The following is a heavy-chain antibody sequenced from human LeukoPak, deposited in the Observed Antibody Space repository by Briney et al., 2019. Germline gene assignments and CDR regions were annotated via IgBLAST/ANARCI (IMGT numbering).Heavy chain of an antibody. CDR2: IIPILGIA. V-gene: IGHV1-69*04. CDR1: GYTFTSYG. CDR3: ARGDRKYQLLYLSYYGMDV. D-gene: IGHD2-2*02. J-gene: IGHJ6*02. Sequence: SVKVSCKASGYTFTSYGISWVRQAPGQGLEWMGRIIPILGIANYAQKFQGRVTITADKSTSTAYMELSSLRSEDTAVYYCARGDRKYQLLYLSYYGMDVWGQGTTVTVSS.